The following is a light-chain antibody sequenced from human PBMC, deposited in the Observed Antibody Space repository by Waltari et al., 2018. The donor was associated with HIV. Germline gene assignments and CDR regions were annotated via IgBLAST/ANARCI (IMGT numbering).Light chain of an antibody. J-gene: IGKJ4*01. Sequence: DIQLTQSPSSLSASIGHGVTITCRASQNMYSYLAWYQQKPGRAPQVLIYATSTLQSGVPSRFSGSGSGTEFALTITNLQPDDFATYYCQQVNGYPLTFGGGTKVEIK. V-gene: IGKV1-9*01. CDR1: QNMYSY. CDR2: ATS. CDR3: QQVNGYPLT.